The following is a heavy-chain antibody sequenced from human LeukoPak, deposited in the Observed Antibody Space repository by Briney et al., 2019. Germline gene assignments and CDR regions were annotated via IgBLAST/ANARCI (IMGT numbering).Heavy chain of an antibody. CDR1: GCTFTGYY. CDR3: ARDPEVIVGATGGWFDP. D-gene: IGHD1-26*01. Sequence: ASVKVSCKASGCTFTGYYMHWVRQAPGQGLEWMGWINPSGGSTSYAQKFQGRVTMTRDTSTSTVYMELSSLRSEDTAVYYCARDPEVIVGATGGWFDPWGQGTLVTVSS. CDR2: INPSGGST. V-gene: IGHV1-46*01. J-gene: IGHJ5*02.